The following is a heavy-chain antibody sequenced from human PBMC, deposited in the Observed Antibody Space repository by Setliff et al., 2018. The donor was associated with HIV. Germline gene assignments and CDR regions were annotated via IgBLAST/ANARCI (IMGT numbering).Heavy chain of an antibody. D-gene: IGHD3-22*01. CDR3: ARARRDSYDRGRRNHYYIDV. CDR2: INPSGVTT. J-gene: IGHJ6*03. V-gene: IGHV1-46*01. Sequence: ASVKVSCKASGYTFTSYYMHWVRQGPGQGLEWMGMINPSGVTTNYAQKFQGRITMTRDTSTSTVYMELRSLRSEDTAVYYCARARRDSYDRGRRNHYYIDVWGKGTTVTVSS. CDR1: GYTFTSYY.